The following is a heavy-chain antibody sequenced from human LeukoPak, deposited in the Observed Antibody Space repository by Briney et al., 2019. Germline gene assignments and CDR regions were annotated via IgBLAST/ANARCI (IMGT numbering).Heavy chain of an antibody. CDR1: GFTFSSYA. V-gene: IGHV3-23*01. CDR2: ISGSGGST. Sequence: PGGSLRLSCAASGFTFSSYAMSWVRQAPGKGLEWVSGISGSGGSTYYSDSVKGRFTISRDNSKNTLYLQMNSLRAEDTAVYYCAKDRTTYYYYYMDVWGKGTTVTVSS. CDR3: AKDRTTYYYYYMDV. D-gene: IGHD4-11*01. J-gene: IGHJ6*03.